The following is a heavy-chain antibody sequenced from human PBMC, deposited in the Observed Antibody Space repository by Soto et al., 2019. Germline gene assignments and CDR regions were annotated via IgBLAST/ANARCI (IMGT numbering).Heavy chain of an antibody. Sequence: PGGSLRLSCAASGFTFSNYWMDWVRQAPGKGLEWVANINKDGSEKHYVDSVKGRFTISRDNAKNSLYLKMSSLTAEDSALYYCSTSLNYWGQGTLVTVSS. J-gene: IGHJ4*02. CDR3: STSLNY. CDR1: GFTFSNYW. CDR2: INKDGSEK. V-gene: IGHV3-7*01.